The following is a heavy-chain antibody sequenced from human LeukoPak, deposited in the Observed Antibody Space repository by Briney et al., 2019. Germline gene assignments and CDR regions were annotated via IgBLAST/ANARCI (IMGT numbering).Heavy chain of an antibody. CDR2: ISYDGSNK. D-gene: IGHD2-2*01. J-gene: IGHJ3*02. CDR3: AKIPLPVVVPAATDAFDI. Sequence: GRSLRLSCAASGFTFSSYGMHWVRQAPGKGLEWVAVISYDGSNKYYADSVKGRFTISRDNSKNTLYLQMNSLRAEDTAVYYCAKIPLPVVVPAATDAFDIRGQGTMVTVSS. V-gene: IGHV3-30*18. CDR1: GFTFSSYG.